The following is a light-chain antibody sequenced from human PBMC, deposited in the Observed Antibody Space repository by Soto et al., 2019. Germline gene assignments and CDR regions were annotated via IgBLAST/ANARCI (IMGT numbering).Light chain of an antibody. CDR3: QQYNDWPLLT. CDR1: ERLSSVY. J-gene: IGKJ4*01. CDR2: DAS. V-gene: IGKV3-15*01. Sequence: EIVLAQSPGTLSLSPGERATLSCRASERLSSVYLAWYQQRPGQPPRLLIYDASNRATGIPARFSGSGSGTEFTLTISSLQSEDFAVYYCQQYNDWPLLTFGGGTKVDIK.